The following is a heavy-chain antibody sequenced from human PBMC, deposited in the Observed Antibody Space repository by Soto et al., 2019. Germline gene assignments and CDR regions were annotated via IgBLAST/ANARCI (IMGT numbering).Heavy chain of an antibody. J-gene: IGHJ6*03. Sequence: PGGSLRHSCATSGFILSDCAMNWVRQAPGKGLEWVSYISSSSSVIDYADSVKGRFTVSRGNARNSLYLQMNSLRAEDTAVYYCARDLSWGSNWYYYMDVWGKGTTVTVSS. CDR3: ARDLSWGSNWYYYMDV. CDR2: ISSSSSVI. V-gene: IGHV3-48*01. CDR1: GFILSDCA. D-gene: IGHD7-27*01.